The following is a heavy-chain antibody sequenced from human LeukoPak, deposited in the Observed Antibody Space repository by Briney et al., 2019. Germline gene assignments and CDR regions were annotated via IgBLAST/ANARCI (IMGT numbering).Heavy chain of an antibody. CDR1: GYSISSGYY. CDR2: IYRSGST. D-gene: IGHD1-26*01. J-gene: IGHJ6*02. Sequence: PSQTLSLICTVSGYSISSGYYWGWIRQPPGKGLEWIGSIYRSGSTYYNPSLKSRVTISVDTSKNQFSLKLSSVTAADTAVYYCARAQVGAHYYYYYGMDVWGQGTTVTVSS. V-gene: IGHV4-38-2*02. CDR3: ARAQVGAHYYYYYGMDV.